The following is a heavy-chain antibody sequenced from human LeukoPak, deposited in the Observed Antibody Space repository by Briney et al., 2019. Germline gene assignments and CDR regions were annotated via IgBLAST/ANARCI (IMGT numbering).Heavy chain of an antibody. J-gene: IGHJ4*02. Sequence: GGSLRLSCAASGFTFSTYTMSWVRQAPGKGLEWVSTIRNSGSGTYYADSVKGRFTISRDDSRNTLYLQMNSLRAEDTAVYYCAKDLSSSWNYFDYWGQGTLVTVSS. CDR1: GFTFSTYT. D-gene: IGHD6-13*01. V-gene: IGHV3-23*01. CDR3: AKDLSSSWNYFDY. CDR2: IRNSGSGT.